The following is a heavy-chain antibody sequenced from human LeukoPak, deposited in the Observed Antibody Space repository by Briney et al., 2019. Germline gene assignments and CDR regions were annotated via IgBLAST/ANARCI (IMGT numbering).Heavy chain of an antibody. CDR1: GFTFSSYA. Sequence: GGSLRLSCAASGFTFSSYAMHWVRQAPGKGLEWVAVISYDGSNKYYADSVKGRFTISRDNSKNTLYLQMNSLRAEDTAVYYCAKDRGSGWYDGDFWGQGTLVTVSS. CDR2: ISYDGSNK. CDR3: AKDRGSGWYDGDF. J-gene: IGHJ4*02. D-gene: IGHD6-19*01. V-gene: IGHV3-30-3*01.